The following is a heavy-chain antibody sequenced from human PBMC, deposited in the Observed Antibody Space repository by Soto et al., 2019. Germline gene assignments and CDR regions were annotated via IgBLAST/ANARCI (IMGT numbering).Heavy chain of an antibody. CDR1: GFTFSSYG. J-gene: IGHJ4*02. Sequence: QVQLVESGGGVVQPGRSLRLSCAASGFTFSSYGMHWVRQAPGKGLEWVAVISYDGSNKYYADSVKGRFTISRDNSKNTLYLQMNSLRAEDTAVYYCAKVALRVTTAPLDYWGQGTLVTVSS. CDR2: ISYDGSNK. V-gene: IGHV3-30*18. D-gene: IGHD4-17*01. CDR3: AKVALRVTTAPLDY.